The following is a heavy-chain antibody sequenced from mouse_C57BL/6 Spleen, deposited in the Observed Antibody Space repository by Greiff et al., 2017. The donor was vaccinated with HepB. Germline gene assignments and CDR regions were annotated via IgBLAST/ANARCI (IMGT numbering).Heavy chain of an antibody. CDR3: ARRSIYYDYDEGYFDV. CDR2: ILPGSGST. D-gene: IGHD2-4*01. CDR1: GYTFTGYW. Sequence: QVQLKESGAELMKPGASVKLSCKATGYTFTGYWIEWVKQRPGHGLEWIGEILPGSGSTNYNEKFKGKATFTADTSSNTAYMQLSSLTTEDSAIYYCARRSIYYDYDEGYFDVWGTGTTVTVSS. J-gene: IGHJ1*03. V-gene: IGHV1-9*01.